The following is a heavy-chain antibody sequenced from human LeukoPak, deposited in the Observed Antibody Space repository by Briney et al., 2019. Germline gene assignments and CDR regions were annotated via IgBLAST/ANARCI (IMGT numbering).Heavy chain of an antibody. CDR3: ARGGVRVVVVTATYTMDV. Sequence: ASVKVSCKASGYTFTSYYMHWVRQAPGQGLEWIGIINPSGGSTSYAQKFQGRVTMTTDTSTSTAYMELRSLRSDDTAVYYCARGGVRVVVVTATYTMDVWGQGTTVTVSS. D-gene: IGHD2-21*02. J-gene: IGHJ6*02. CDR1: GYTFTSYY. CDR2: INPSGGST. V-gene: IGHV1-46*01.